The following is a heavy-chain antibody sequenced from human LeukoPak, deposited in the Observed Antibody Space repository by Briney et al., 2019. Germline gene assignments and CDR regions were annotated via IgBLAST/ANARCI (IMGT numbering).Heavy chain of an antibody. Sequence: ASVKVSCKASGYTFTNYDISWVRQATGQGLEWMGWMNPNSGNTGYAQKFQGRVTMTRNTSITTAYMELSSLRSEDTAVYYCARVGDSSWTKYFYYYGMHVWGQGTTVTVSS. CDR2: MNPNSGNT. CDR1: GYTFTNYD. CDR3: ARVGDSSWTKYFYYYGMHV. D-gene: IGHD6-13*01. J-gene: IGHJ6*02. V-gene: IGHV1-8*01.